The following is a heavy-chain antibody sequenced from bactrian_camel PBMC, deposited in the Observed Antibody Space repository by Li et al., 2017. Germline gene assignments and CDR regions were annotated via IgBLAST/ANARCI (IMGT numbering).Heavy chain of an antibody. CDR3: AAEWGGPPSRSYAFGY. D-gene: IGHD6*01. Sequence: HVQLVESGGGSVQAGESLTLSCAASGYFYNGYCMGWFRQAPGRECEGVAAIDSGGAPWYADTVKGRFTISKDNAKHTVYLQMNSLKPEDSALYYCAAEWGGPPSRSYAFGYWGQGTQVTVS. V-gene: IGHV3S53*01. CDR1: GYFYNGYC. J-gene: IGHJ6*01. CDR2: IDSGGAP.